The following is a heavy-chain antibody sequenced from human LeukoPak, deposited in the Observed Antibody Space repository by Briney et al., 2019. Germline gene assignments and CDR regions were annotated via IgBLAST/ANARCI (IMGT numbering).Heavy chain of an antibody. J-gene: IGHJ3*01. D-gene: IGHD4-17*01. Sequence: GGSLRLSCVASGFTFSRYWMSWVRQAPGKGPEFVANIKEDGSEKSYVDSVKGRFTISRDNAKNSVSLQMNSLRVGDTAVYYCARDSGYGEFDVWGQGARVIVSS. CDR2: IKEDGSEK. CDR3: ARDSGYGEFDV. V-gene: IGHV3-7*01. CDR1: GFTFSRYW.